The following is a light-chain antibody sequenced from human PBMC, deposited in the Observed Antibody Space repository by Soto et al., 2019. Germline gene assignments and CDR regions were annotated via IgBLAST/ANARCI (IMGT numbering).Light chain of an antibody. CDR1: QGISSY. CDR3: QQYYSYPWT. Sequence: TGDRVTITCRASQGISSYLAWYQQKPGKAPKLLIYAASTLQSGVPSRFSGSGSGTDFTLTISCLQSEDFATYYCQQYYSYPWTFGQGTKVDIK. CDR2: AAS. J-gene: IGKJ1*01. V-gene: IGKV1-8*01.